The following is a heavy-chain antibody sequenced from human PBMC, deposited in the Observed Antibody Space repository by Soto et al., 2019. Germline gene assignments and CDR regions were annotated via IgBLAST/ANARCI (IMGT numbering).Heavy chain of an antibody. Sequence: GGSLRLSCAASGFTCSSYAMSWVRQAPGKGLEWVSAIRGSDGITYYADSVRGRFTISRDNSKNTSYLQMNSLRAEDTALYYCAKYIMISGVAPYGMDVWGQGTTVTVSS. CDR3: AKYIMISGVAPYGMDV. CDR1: GFTCSSYA. V-gene: IGHV3-23*01. CDR2: IRGSDGIT. D-gene: IGHD3-3*01. J-gene: IGHJ6*02.